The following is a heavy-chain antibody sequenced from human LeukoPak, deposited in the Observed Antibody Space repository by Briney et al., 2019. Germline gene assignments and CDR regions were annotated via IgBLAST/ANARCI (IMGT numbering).Heavy chain of an antibody. CDR1: GCTFSNYD. D-gene: IGHD3-16*01. V-gene: IGHV3-23*01. Sequence: PWGSLRLSCAASGCTFSNYDMIWVRQAPGKGLEWVSSIRSTGAGGNTYSAESVKGRFTTSRDDSTSTLFLQMDSLTAEDTAVYYCTRNGGGLGYWGQGALVTVSS. CDR3: TRNGGGLGY. CDR2: IRSTGAGGNT. J-gene: IGHJ4*02.